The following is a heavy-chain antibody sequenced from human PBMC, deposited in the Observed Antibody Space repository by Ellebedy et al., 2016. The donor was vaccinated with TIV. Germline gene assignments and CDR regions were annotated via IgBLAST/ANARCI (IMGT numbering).Heavy chain of an antibody. J-gene: IGHJ6*02. V-gene: IGHV3-53*01. CDR2: IYGGRTI. Sequence: GESLKISCAASGFTVSSNFMTWVRQAPGKGLEWVSVIYGGRTIRYADSVKGRFTISRDKSKNTVDLQMNSLRAEDTAVYYCARPTVPATNCGACGMDVWGQGTTVIVSS. CDR3: ARPTVPATNCGACGMDV. D-gene: IGHD2-2*01. CDR1: GFTVSSNF.